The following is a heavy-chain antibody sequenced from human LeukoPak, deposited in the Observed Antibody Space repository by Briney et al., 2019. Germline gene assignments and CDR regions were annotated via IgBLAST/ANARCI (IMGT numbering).Heavy chain of an antibody. J-gene: IGHJ3*02. Sequence: GESLKTSCKGSGYSFTSYWIGWVRQMPGKGLEWMGIIYPGDSDTRYSPSFQGQVTISADKSISTAYLQWSSLKASDTATYYCARHRGSGGSYIPLAFDIWGQGTMVTVSS. CDR3: ARHRGSGGSYIPLAFDI. CDR1: GYSFTSYW. D-gene: IGHD2-15*01. CDR2: IYPGDSDT. V-gene: IGHV5-51*01.